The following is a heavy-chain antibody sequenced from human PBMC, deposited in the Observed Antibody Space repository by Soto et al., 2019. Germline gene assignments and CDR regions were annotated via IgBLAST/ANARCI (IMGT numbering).Heavy chain of an antibody. J-gene: IGHJ4*02. D-gene: IGHD3-22*01. Sequence: ESGGGVVQPGRSLRLSCAASGFTFSSYGMYWVRQAPGKGLEWVAVISYDGSNKYYADSVKGRFTISRDISKKTLYLQMNSLRVEDTAVCYCAKEENYYDTTPWGIDYWGQGTLVSVSS. CDR3: AKEENYYDTTPWGIDY. V-gene: IGHV3-30*18. CDR2: ISYDGSNK. CDR1: GFTFSSYG.